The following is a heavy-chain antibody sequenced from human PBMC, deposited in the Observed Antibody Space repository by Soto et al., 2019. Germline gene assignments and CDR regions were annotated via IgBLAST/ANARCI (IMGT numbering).Heavy chain of an antibody. D-gene: IGHD6-13*01. CDR2: IYPGDSDT. CDR1: GYSFTSYW. Sequence: GESLKISCKGSGYSFTSYWIGWVRQMPGKGLEWMGIIYPGDSDTRYSPSFQGQVTISADKSISTAYLQWSSLKASDTAMYYCARLAFGHPSTSSPQLAQNYYYYYGMDVWGQGTTVTVSS. J-gene: IGHJ6*02. CDR3: ARLAFGHPSTSSPQLAQNYYYYYGMDV. V-gene: IGHV5-51*01.